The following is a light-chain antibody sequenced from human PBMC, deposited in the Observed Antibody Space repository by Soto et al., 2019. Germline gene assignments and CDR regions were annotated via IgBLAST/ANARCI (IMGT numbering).Light chain of an antibody. CDR2: DVS. CDR3: SSYTRSSTLGVV. Sequence: QSVLTQPASVSGSPGQSITISCTGTSSDVGGYNYVSWYQQHPGKAPKLMIYDVSNRPSGVSKRFSGSKSGNTASLTISGLQAEDEDDYYCSSYTRSSTLGVVFGGGTQLTVL. CDR1: SSDVGGYNY. V-gene: IGLV2-14*01. J-gene: IGLJ2*01.